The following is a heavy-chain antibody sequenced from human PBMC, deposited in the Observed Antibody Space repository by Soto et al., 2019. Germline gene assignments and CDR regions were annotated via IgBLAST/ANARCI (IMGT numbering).Heavy chain of an antibody. CDR2: IYYSGST. CDR1: GGSISSGDYY. Sequence: SETLSLTCTVSGGSISSGDYYWSWIRQPPGKGLEWIGYIYYSGSTYYNPSLKSRVTISVDTSKNQFSLKLSSVTAADTAVYYCASVVYLAYYYVSSAYPAYSGQRSLLTVS. V-gene: IGHV4-30-4*01. CDR3: ASVVYLAYYYVSSAYPAY. D-gene: IGHD3-22*01. J-gene: IGHJ4*02.